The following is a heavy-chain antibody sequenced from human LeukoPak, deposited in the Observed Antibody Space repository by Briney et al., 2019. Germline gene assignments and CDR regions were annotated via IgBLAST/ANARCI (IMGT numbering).Heavy chain of an antibody. J-gene: IGHJ3*02. CDR1: GYTFTGYY. V-gene: IGHV1-2*04. D-gene: IGHD5-24*01. CDR2: INPNSGGT. Sequence: ASVKVSCKASGYTFTGYYMHWVRQAPGQGLEWMGWINPNSGGTNYAQKFQGWVTMTRDTSISTAYMELSRLRSDDTAVYYCARDGWPQLEDIEGFYAFDIWGQGTMVTVSS. CDR3: ARDGWPQLEDIEGFYAFDI.